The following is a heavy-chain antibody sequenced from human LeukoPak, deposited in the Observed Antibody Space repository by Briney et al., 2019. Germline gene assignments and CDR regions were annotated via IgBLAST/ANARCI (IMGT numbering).Heavy chain of an antibody. CDR3: ARGYDSSGYFLSFDY. Sequence: TSETLSLTCTVSGASINNYYWTWIRQPPGKGLEWIGYISYSGGTNYNPSLKSRVTISLDTSKNQFSLKLTPVTAADTAVYYCARGYDSSGYFLSFDYWGQGTLVTVSS. CDR2: ISYSGGT. CDR1: GASINNYY. V-gene: IGHV4-59*01. D-gene: IGHD3-22*01. J-gene: IGHJ4*02.